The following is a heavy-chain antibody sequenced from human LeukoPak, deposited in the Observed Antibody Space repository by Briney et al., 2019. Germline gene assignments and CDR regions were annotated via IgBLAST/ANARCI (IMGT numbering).Heavy chain of an antibody. V-gene: IGHV1-24*01. CDR2: FDPEDGET. CDR1: GCTLTVLS. D-gene: IGHD1-26*01. CDR3: ATGLVGGTYGLFDY. J-gene: IGHJ4*02. Sequence: GASVKVSCKGSGCTLTVLSLHWVRQAPGKGLEWMGGFDPEDGETIYAQKFQGRVTMTEDTSTDTAYMELSSLRSEDTAVYYCATGLVGGTYGLFDYWGQGTLVTVSS.